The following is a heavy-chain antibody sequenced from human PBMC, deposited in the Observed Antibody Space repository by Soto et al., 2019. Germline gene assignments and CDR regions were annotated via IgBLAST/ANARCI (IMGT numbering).Heavy chain of an antibody. Sequence: GWSLRLSCTASGFPFGDYSMSWVRQAPGKGLEWVGFIRSKAYGGTTEYAASVKGRFTISRDDSKSIAYLQMNSLKTEDTAVYYCTRDILAVAGSAWAFDIWGQGTMVTVSS. CDR3: TRDILAVAGSAWAFDI. V-gene: IGHV3-49*04. CDR1: GFPFGDYS. J-gene: IGHJ3*02. CDR2: IRSKAYGGTT. D-gene: IGHD6-19*01.